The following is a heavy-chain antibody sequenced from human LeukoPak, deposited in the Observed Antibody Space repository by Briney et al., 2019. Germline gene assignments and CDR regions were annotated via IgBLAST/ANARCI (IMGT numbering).Heavy chain of an antibody. J-gene: IGHJ1*01. CDR2: IGNDGSDK. V-gene: IGHV3-7*01. Sequence: QPGGSLRLSCTVSGFPFSTYYMGWLRQTAGKGLEWVAMIGNDGSDKYYVGSLKGRFTISRDNAKNSLFLQMSSLTAEDTALYYCAFPVRGPQLWGRGTLVTVSS. CDR1: GFPFSTYY. D-gene: IGHD3-10*01. CDR3: AFPVRGPQL.